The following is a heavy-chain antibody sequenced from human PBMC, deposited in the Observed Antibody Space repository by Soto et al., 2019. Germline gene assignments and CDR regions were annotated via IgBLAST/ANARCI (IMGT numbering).Heavy chain of an antibody. J-gene: IGHJ4*02. CDR1: GYTFTSYA. CDR2: ISGYNGNT. CDR3: AREPLFGYLEN. D-gene: IGHD3-3*02. Sequence: QVQLVQSGAEVKKPGAAVKVSCKTSGYTFTSYAITWVRQAPGQGLEWMGNISGYNGNTDYSEKFQGRVTMTTDTSTSTAYMELRSLRSDDTAVYFCAREPLFGYLENWGQGTLVTVSS. V-gene: IGHV1-18*04.